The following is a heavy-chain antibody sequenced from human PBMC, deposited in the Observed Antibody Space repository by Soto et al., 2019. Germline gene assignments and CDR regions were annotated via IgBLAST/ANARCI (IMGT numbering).Heavy chain of an antibody. CDR1: GGSFSGYY. V-gene: IGHV4-34*01. Sequence: SETLSLTCAVYGGSFSGYYWSGIRQPPGKGLEWIGEINHSGSTNYNPSLKSRVTISVDTSKNQFSLKLSSVTAADTAVYYCASGTVYFEYSGQGTMVTVSS. CDR2: INHSGST. CDR3: ASGTVYFEY. J-gene: IGHJ4*02. D-gene: IGHD4-17*01.